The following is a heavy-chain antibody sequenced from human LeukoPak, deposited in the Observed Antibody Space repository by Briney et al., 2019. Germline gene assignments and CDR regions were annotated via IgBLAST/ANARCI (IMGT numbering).Heavy chain of an antibody. J-gene: IGHJ4*02. CDR2: ISYDGGNK. Sequence: GGSLRLSCAASGFTFSSYGMYWVRQAPGKGLEWVAVISYDGGNKYYADSVKDRFTISRDNSKNTLYLQMNSLRAEDTAVYYCAKDPLNYGSGTYFDYWGQGTLVTVSS. CDR1: GFTFSSYG. V-gene: IGHV3-30*18. D-gene: IGHD3-10*01. CDR3: AKDPLNYGSGTYFDY.